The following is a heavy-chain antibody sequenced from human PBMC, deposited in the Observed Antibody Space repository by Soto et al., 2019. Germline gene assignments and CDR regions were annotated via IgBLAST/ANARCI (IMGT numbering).Heavy chain of an antibody. D-gene: IGHD2-21*01. CDR3: VRGLGDS. V-gene: IGHV3-74*01. CDR1: GFTFSTSC. J-gene: IGHJ4*02. Sequence: EVQLVESGGGVVQPGGSLRLSCSASGFTFSTSCMHWVRQAPGKGLVWVSRINSGGSIVSSADSVKGRLTISRDNAKNTLYLQMDSLRVEDTAVYYCVRGLGDSWGQGTLVTVSS. CDR2: INSGGSIV.